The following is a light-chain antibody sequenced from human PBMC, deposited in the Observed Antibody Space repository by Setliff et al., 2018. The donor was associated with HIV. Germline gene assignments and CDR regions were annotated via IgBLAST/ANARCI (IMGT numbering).Light chain of an antibody. J-gene: IGLJ3*02. CDR3: VLYMGNGVSV. CDR1: SGSVSTGHF. Sequence: VTQEPSFSVSPGGTVTLTCGLRSGSVSTGHFPSWYQQTPGQTPRMLIYSTNTRSSGVPDRFSGSILGNRAALTITGAQADDECDYYCVLYMGNGVSVFGGGTKVTVL. V-gene: IGLV8-61*01. CDR2: STN.